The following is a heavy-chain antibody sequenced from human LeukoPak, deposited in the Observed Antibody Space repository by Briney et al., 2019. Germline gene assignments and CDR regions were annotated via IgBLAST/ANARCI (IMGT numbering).Heavy chain of an antibody. CDR3: ARASIQATATSNWLDP. V-gene: IGHV3-7*01. D-gene: IGHD2-15*01. CDR1: GFTFSSYW. J-gene: IGHJ5*02. Sequence: PGGSLRLSCAVSGFTFSSYWMTWVRQAPGKGLEWVANIKQDGSEKYYVDSVNGRFTISRDNAKNSLYLQMNSLRAEDTAVYSCARASIQATATSNWLDPWGQGTLVTVSS. CDR2: IKQDGSEK.